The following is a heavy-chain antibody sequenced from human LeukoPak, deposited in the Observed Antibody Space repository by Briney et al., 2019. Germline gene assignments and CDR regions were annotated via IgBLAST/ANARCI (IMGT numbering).Heavy chain of an antibody. CDR3: ARDQPTDHSGSYYIDY. V-gene: IGHV1-69*13. Sequence: GASVKVSCKASGYTFTSYGISWVRQAPGQGLEWMGWIIPIFGTANYAQKFQGRVTITADESTSTAYMELSSLRSEDTAVYYCARDQPTDHSGSYYIDYWGQGTLVTVSS. CDR2: IIPIFGTA. CDR1: GYTFTSYG. J-gene: IGHJ4*02. D-gene: IGHD1-26*01.